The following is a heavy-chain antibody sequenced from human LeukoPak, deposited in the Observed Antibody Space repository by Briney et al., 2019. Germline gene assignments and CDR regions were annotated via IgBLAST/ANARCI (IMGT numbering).Heavy chain of an antibody. D-gene: IGHD2-21*02. CDR1: GFTFSSYG. J-gene: IGHJ1*01. CDR3: AKDKWVVVTAIQGYFQH. CDR2: ISYDGSNK. Sequence: GRSLRLSCAASGFTFSSYGMHWVRQAPGKGLEWVAVISYDGSNKYYADSVKGRFTISRDNSKNTLYLQMNSLRAEDTAVYYCAKDKWVVVTAIQGYFQHWGQGTLVTVSS. V-gene: IGHV3-30*18.